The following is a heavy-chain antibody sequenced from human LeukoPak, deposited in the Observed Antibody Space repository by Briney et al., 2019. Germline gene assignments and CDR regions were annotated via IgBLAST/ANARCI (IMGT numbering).Heavy chain of an antibody. J-gene: IGHJ4*01. CDR1: GFSFDDYG. V-gene: IGHV3-20*04. CDR3: IRDVRGFYGPDN. CDR2: INSNGGNT. D-gene: IGHD4-17*01. Sequence: PGGALRLSCAASGFSFDDYGMSWVRQVTREGLEWVSGINSNGGNTGYAASVKCRLTISRDNANNSRYLQMNSLRAEDTALYYCIRDVRGFYGPDNWGPGTLVTVSS.